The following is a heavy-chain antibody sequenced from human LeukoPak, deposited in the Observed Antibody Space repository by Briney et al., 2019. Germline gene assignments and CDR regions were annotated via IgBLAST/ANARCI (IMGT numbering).Heavy chain of an antibody. V-gene: IGHV3-72*01. CDR2: IRNKANSYTT. D-gene: IGHD5/OR15-5a*01. CDR3: ARRNSVTQGLDN. J-gene: IGHJ4*02. CDR1: GFTFIDHY. Sequence: GGSLRLSCAASGFTFIDHYMDWVRQAPGKGLEWIGRIRNKANSYTTEYAASVKDRFTVSRDDSKNSLFLQMNSLESEDTAVYYCARRNSVTQGLDNWGQGTLVTVSS.